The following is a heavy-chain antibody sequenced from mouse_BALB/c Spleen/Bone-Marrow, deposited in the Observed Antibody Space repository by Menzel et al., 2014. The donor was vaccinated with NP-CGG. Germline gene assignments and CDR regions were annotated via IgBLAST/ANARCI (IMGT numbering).Heavy chain of an antibody. Sequence: QVQLQQSGAELVKPGASVKLSCKASGYTFTSYRMHWVKQRPGQGLEWIGEIDPSDSYTNYNQKFKGKATLTVDKSSSTAYMQLSSLTSEDSAVYYCARYGGYFPWFAYWGQGTLVTVSA. V-gene: IGHV1-69*02. CDR3: ARYGGYFPWFAY. J-gene: IGHJ3*01. D-gene: IGHD2-3*01. CDR1: GYTFTSYR. CDR2: IDPSDSYT.